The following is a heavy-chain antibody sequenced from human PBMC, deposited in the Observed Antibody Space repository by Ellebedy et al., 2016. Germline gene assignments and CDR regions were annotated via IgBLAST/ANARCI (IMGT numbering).Heavy chain of an antibody. CDR1: GFTVSSNY. Sequence: GESLKISXAASGFTVSSNYMSWVRQAPGKGLEWVANIKQDGSEKYYVDSVKGRFTISRDNAKNSLYLQMNSLRAEDTAVYYCAREEQLVVPYYYYGMDVWGQGTTVTVSS. D-gene: IGHD6-13*01. CDR3: AREEQLVVPYYYYGMDV. J-gene: IGHJ6*02. CDR2: IKQDGSEK. V-gene: IGHV3-7*01.